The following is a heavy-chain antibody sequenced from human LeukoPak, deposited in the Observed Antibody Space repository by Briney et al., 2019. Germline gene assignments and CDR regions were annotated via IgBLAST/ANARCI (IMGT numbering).Heavy chain of an antibody. V-gene: IGHV3-23*01. D-gene: IGHD3-10*01. CDR1: GFTFSRNA. J-gene: IGHJ4*02. CDR3: AKDLGAPMVRGVIDY. CDR2: ISGSGGST. Sequence: HPGGSLRLSCAASGFTFSRNAMSWVRQAPGEGLEWVSAISGSGGSTYYADSVKGRFTISRDNSKNTLYLQMNSLRAEDTAVYYCAKDLGAPMVRGVIDYWGQGTLVTVSS.